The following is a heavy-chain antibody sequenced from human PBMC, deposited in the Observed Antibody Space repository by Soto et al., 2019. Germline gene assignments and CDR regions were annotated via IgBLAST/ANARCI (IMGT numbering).Heavy chain of an antibody. J-gene: IGHJ5*02. CDR2: IYYSGST. CDR1: GGSISSGGYY. D-gene: IGHD3-22*01. CDR3: VRVDPPRDSSGYYH. Sequence: PSETLSLTCTVSGGSISSGGYYWSWIRQHPGKGLEWIGYIYYSGSTYYNTSLKSRVTISLDTSKNQFSLKLSSVTAADTAVYYCVRVDPPRDSSGYYHWGQGTLVTGSS. V-gene: IGHV4-31*03.